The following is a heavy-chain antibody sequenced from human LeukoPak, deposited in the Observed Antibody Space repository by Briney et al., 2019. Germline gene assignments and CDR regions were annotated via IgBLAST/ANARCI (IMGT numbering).Heavy chain of an antibody. D-gene: IGHD5-18*01. CDR3: ARVGTAMVTIVAPYYMDV. Sequence: GESLRLSCAASGFTFSDYVMIWVRQAPGKGLEWVSGITASGDRTFYGDSVRGRFTMSRDNAKNSLSLQMDSLRAEDTAVYYCARVGTAMVTIVAPYYMDVWGKGTTVTVSS. CDR1: GFTFSDYV. V-gene: IGHV3-23*01. J-gene: IGHJ6*03. CDR2: ITASGDRT.